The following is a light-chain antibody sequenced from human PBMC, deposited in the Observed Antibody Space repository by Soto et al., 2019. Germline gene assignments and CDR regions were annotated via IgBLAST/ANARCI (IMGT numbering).Light chain of an antibody. CDR3: QQYGSSLIT. Sequence: EIVLTQSPATLSLSPGERATLSCRASQTVTRNYLAWHQQKPGQTPRLLIYGASTRATGIPARFSGSGSGTEFTLTISSLQSEDFAMYYCQQYGSSLITVGQGTRLEI. CDR2: GAS. J-gene: IGKJ5*01. V-gene: IGKV3-20*01. CDR1: QTVTRNY.